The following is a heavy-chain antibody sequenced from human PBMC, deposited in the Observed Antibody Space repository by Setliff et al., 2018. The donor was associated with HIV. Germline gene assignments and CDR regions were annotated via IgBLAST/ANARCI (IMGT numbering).Heavy chain of an antibody. Sequence: ASVKVSCKASGYTFTDYFIHWVRQAPGQGLEWVGWISPYNGHTKYAQRFQGRVTMSTDTSTSTIYMELTSLRSDDTAVYYCARWSCGRATCYDSPYNWFEPWGQGTLVTVSS. CDR1: GYTFTDYF. D-gene: IGHD2-2*01. J-gene: IGHJ5*02. CDR3: ARWSCGRATCYDSPYNWFEP. V-gene: IGHV1-18*04. CDR2: ISPYNGHT.